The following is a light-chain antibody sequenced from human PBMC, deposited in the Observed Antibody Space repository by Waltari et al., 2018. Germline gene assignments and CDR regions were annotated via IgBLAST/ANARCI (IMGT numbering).Light chain of an antibody. CDR2: KIS. V-gene: IGKV2-24*01. CDR1: QSLVHSEGKTY. Sequence: DIVMTQTPLSSPVTLGQPASISCRSSQSLVHSEGKTYLSWLQQRPGQPPRPLINKISNRFSGVPDRFSGSGAGTDFTLKISRVEAEDVGVYYCMQATQFLTFGPGTKVDIK. CDR3: MQATQFLT. J-gene: IGKJ3*01.